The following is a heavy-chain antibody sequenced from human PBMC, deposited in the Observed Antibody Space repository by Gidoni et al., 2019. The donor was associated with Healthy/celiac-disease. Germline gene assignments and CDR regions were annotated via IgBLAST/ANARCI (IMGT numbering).Heavy chain of an antibody. CDR2: INHSGST. V-gene: IGHV4-34*01. Sequence: QVHLQPRCARLLKPSAPPSVTHAVSGASFSGYYWSWIRQPPGKGLEWIGEINHSGSTNYNPSLKSRVTISVDTSKNQFSLKLSSVTAADTAVYYCARRAPRWLQPSGLHYWGQGTLVTVSS. CDR1: GASFSGYY. CDR3: ARRAPRWLQPSGLHY. D-gene: IGHD5-12*01. J-gene: IGHJ4*02.